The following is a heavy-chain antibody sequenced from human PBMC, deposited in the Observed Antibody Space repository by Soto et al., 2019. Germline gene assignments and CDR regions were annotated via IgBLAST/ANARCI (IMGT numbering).Heavy chain of an antibody. CDR1: GFTFSNAW. Sequence: GGSLRLSCAASGFTFSNAWMSWVRQAPGKGLEWVGRIKSKTDGGTTDYAAPVKGRFTISRDDSKNTLYLQMNSLKTEDTAVYYCTTDLVRDYGDYGGHAFDIWGQGTMVTVSS. CDR2: IKSKTDGGTT. V-gene: IGHV3-15*01. CDR3: TTDLVRDYGDYGGHAFDI. J-gene: IGHJ3*02. D-gene: IGHD4-17*01.